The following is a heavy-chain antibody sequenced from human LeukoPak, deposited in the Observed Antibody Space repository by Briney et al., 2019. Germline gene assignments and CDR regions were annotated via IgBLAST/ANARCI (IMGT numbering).Heavy chain of an antibody. J-gene: IGHJ6*03. CDR3: AKDGGLLWFGELPRTFYYMDV. D-gene: IGHD3-10*01. V-gene: IGHV3-7*03. CDR2: IKQDGSEK. CDR1: GFTFISYW. Sequence: GGSLRLSCAASGFTFISYWMTWVRQAPGKGLEWVANIKQDGSEKYYVDSVKGRFTISRDNSKNTLYLQMNSLRAEDTAVYYCAKDGGLLWFGELPRTFYYMDVWGKGTTVTVSS.